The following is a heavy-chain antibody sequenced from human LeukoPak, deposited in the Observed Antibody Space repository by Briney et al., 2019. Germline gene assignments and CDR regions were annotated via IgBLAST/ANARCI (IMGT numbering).Heavy chain of an antibody. CDR1: GGSISSYY. Sequence: SETLSLTCTVSGGSISSYYWSWIRQPAGKGLEWIGRIYTSGSTNYNPSLKSRVTMSVDTSKNQFSLKLSSVTAADTAVYYCARDNLNCSGGSCYSFHYYYYMDVWGKGTTVTISS. J-gene: IGHJ6*03. CDR2: IYTSGST. CDR3: ARDNLNCSGGSCYSFHYYYYMDV. D-gene: IGHD2-15*01. V-gene: IGHV4-4*07.